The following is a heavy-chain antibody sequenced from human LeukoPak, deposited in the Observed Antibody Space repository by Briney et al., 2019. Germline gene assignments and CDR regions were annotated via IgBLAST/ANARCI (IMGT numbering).Heavy chain of an antibody. Sequence: PGRSLRLSCAASGFTFSSYAMHWVRQAPGKGLEWVAVISYDGSNNYYADSVKGRFTISRDNSEHTLSLQMNSLRVEDAAVYYCVRELERRFDYWGLGALVTVSS. CDR1: GFTFSSYA. D-gene: IGHD1-1*01. CDR2: ISYDGSNN. CDR3: VRELERRFDY. J-gene: IGHJ4*02. V-gene: IGHV3-30-3*01.